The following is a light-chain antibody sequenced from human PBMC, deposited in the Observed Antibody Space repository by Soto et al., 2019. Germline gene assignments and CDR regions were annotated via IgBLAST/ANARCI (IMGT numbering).Light chain of an antibody. CDR2: DAS. J-gene: IGKJ4*01. V-gene: IGKV3-11*01. Sequence: EIVLTQSPATLSLSPGERATLSCRASQSVSSYLAWYQQKPGQAPRLLIYDASNRATGIPARFSGSGSGTDFTLTTSSLEPEECAGEYCQQSSNWPPLTFGGGTKVAIK. CDR3: QQSSNWPPLT. CDR1: QSVSSY.